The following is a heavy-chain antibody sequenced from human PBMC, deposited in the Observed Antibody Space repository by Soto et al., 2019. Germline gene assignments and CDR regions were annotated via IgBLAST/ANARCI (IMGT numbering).Heavy chain of an antibody. Sequence: PSETLSLTCTVSGDSINSGLYYWTWIRQHPQKGLEWIGYIYSRGNTYYSPSFKSRVDIAVDSSQNLSSLRLTSVTAADTAVYYCARANYYGSPGDFDYWGQGTLVTVSS. CDR3: ARANYYGSPGDFDY. V-gene: IGHV4-31*03. J-gene: IGHJ4*02. D-gene: IGHD3-10*01. CDR2: IYSRGNT. CDR1: GDSINSGLYY.